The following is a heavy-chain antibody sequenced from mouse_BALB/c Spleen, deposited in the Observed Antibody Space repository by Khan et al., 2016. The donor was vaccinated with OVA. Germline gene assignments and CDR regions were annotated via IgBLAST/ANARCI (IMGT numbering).Heavy chain of an antibody. CDR2: INTYTGEP. V-gene: IGHV9-3-1*01. J-gene: IGHJ4*01. Sequence: QIQLAQSGPELKKPGETVKISCKASGYTFTNYGMNWVKQAPGKGLKWMGWINTYTGEPTYADDFKGRFAFSLETSASTAYLQINNLKNEDTATYFCARVGYNGTMDYWGQGTSVTVSS. CDR1: GYTFTNYG. CDR3: ARVGYNGTMDY. D-gene: IGHD2-14*01.